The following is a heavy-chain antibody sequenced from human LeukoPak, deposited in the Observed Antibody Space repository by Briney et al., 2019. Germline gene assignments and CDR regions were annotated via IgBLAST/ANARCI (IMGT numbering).Heavy chain of an antibody. D-gene: IGHD2-15*01. CDR1: GFTVSSNY. Sequence: GGSLRLSCAASGFTVSSNYMSWVRKAPGKGLDWASVIYSGGSTYYADSVKGRFTISRDNSKNTLYLQMNSLRAEDTAVYYCARGRGYCSGGSCYSLLAFDYWGQGTLVTVSS. CDR2: IYSGGST. V-gene: IGHV3-53*01. CDR3: ARGRGYCSGGSCYSLLAFDY. J-gene: IGHJ4*02.